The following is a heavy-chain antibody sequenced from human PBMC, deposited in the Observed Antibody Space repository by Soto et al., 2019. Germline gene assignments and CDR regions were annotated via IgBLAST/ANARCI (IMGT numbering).Heavy chain of an antibody. V-gene: IGHV4-31*02. J-gene: IGHJ6*02. CDR3: ARYAREVNYYYYGMDV. Sequence: SETLSLTCTVSGGSISSGGYYWSWIRQHPGKGLEWIGYIYYSGSTYYNPSLKSRVTISVDTSKNQFSLKLSSVTAADTAVYYCARYAREVNYYYYGMDVWGQGTTVTVSS. CDR1: GGSISSGGYY. CDR2: IYYSGST. D-gene: IGHD1-26*01.